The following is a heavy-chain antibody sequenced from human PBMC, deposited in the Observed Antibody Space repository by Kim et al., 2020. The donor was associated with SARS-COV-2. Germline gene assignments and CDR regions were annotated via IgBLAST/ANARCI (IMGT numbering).Heavy chain of an antibody. CDR3: SRSPGGWLGLWPGNRYYDLDV. V-gene: IGHV3-30*03. CDR2: VSSDGSEK. CDR1: GFTFTNFD. Sequence: GGSLRLSCGASGFTFTNFDIHWVRQAPGKGLEWVAVVSSDGSEKNYADSVRGRFTISRANSDNTVYLQMSGLTTEDTAVFYCSRSPGGWLGLWPGNRYYDLDVWGQGTTVTVSS. J-gene: IGHJ6*02. D-gene: IGHD6-19*01.